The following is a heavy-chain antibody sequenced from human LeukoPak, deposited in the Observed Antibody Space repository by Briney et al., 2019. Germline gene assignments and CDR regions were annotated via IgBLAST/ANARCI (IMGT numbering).Heavy chain of an antibody. CDR1: GGSFSAYY. J-gene: IGHJ4*02. V-gene: IGHV4-34*01. Sequence: SETLSLTCAVYGGSFSAYYWSWIRQPPGKGLEWIGEINHSGSTNYNPSLKSRVTISVDTSKNQFSLKLSSVTAADTAVYYCARGWGGPIADKAAAGQDYFDYWGQGTLVTVSS. CDR2: INHSGST. CDR3: ARGWGGPIADKAAAGQDYFDY. D-gene: IGHD6-13*01.